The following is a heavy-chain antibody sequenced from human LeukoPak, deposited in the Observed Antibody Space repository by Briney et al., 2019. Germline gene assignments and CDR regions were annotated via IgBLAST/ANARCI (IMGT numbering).Heavy chain of an antibody. D-gene: IGHD2-2*01. CDR1: GGSFSGYY. V-gene: IGHV4-34*01. CDR2: INHSGST. CDR3: ARDQSSCSSTSCPNWFDP. J-gene: IGHJ5*02. Sequence: PSETLSLTCTVYGGSFSGYYWSWIRQPPGKGLEWIAEINHSGSTNYNPSLKRRVTISVDTSKNQFSLKLSSVTAADTAVYYCARDQSSCSSTSCPNWFDPWGKGTLVTVSS.